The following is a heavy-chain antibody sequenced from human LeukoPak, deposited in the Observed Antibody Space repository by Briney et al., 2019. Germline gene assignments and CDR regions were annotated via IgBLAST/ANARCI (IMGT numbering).Heavy chain of an antibody. CDR1: GFTFSSCG. CDR2: IWYDGSNK. D-gene: IGHD5-18*01. J-gene: IGHJ4*02. CDR3: AMWIQVWKFDY. Sequence: GRSLRLSCAASGFTFSSCGMHWVRQAPGKGLEWVAVIWYDGSNKYYADSVKGRFTISRDNSKNTLYLQMNSLRAEDTAVYYCAMWIQVWKFDYWGQGTLVTVSS. V-gene: IGHV3-33*01.